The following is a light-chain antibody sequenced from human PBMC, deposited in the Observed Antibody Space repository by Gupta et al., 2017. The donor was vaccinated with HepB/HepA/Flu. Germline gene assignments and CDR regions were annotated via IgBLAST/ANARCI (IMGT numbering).Light chain of an antibody. CDR1: ESVDSGY. Sequence: EILLTQSPGTLSLSPGERATLSCRASESVDSGYLAWYQQKPGQAPKLLIYGTSIRAAGIPDRLSGSGSGTDFTLTISRLEPEDFAVYYCQQYNGSPGFTFGHGTTVDI. V-gene: IGKV3-20*01. CDR2: GTS. J-gene: IGKJ3*01. CDR3: QQYNGSPGFT.